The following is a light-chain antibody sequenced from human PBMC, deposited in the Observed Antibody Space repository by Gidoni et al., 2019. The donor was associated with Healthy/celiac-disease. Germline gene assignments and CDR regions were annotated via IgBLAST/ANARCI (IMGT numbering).Light chain of an antibody. CDR3: QQYDHLPTVT. V-gene: IGKV1-33*01. CDR2: DAS. Sequence: DIQMTQSRSSRSASVGDRVTLTCQASQDISNYLNWYQQKPGKAPKLLIYDASNLDTGVPSRFSVSGSGTDFTFTISSLQPEAIATSYCQQYDHLPTVTFGGGTKVEIK. CDR1: QDISNY. J-gene: IGKJ4*01.